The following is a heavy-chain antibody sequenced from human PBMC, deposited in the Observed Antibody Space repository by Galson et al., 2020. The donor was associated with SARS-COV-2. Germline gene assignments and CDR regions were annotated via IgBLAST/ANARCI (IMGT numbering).Heavy chain of an antibody. Sequence: ASVKVSCKASGYTFTGYYIHWERQAPGQGLEWMGWINPNNGGTNYAQKFQGRVTVTRDTSINTAYMELSRLRSDDTAVYYCARIAEGWSDYWGQGTLVTVSS. D-gene: IGHD6-19*01. CDR3: ARIAEGWSDY. V-gene: IGHV1-2*02. CDR1: GYTFTGYY. J-gene: IGHJ4*02. CDR2: INPNNGGT.